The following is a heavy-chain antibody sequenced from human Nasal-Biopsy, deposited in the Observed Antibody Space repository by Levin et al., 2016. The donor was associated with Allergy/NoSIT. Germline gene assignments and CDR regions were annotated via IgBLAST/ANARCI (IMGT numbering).Heavy chain of an antibody. CDR2: YYYSGGT. Sequence: GSLRLSCSVSGYSISSAYYWAWIRQPPGKELEWIGSYYYSGGTSYNPSLKSRVTISRETSKDQFSLDLTSVTAADTAVYYCARGPFGYYHGLDVWGQGTTVIVSS. CDR1: GYSISSAYY. J-gene: IGHJ6*02. CDR3: ARGPFGYYHGLDV. V-gene: IGHV4-38-2*02. D-gene: IGHD3-3*01.